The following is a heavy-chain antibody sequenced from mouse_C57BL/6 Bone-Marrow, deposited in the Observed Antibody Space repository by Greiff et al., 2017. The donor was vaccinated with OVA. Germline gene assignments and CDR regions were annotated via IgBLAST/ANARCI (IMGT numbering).Heavy chain of an antibody. D-gene: IGHD2-4*01. CDR2: IWWDDDT. V-gene: IGHV8-8*01. CDR1: GFSLSTFGMG. J-gene: IGHJ3*01. Sequence: QVTLKVCGPGILQPSQTLSLTCSFSGFSLSTFGMGVGWIRQPSGKGLEWLAHIWWDDDTYYNPALKSRLTISKDTSKNQVFLKIANVDTADTATYYCARVVYYDYERGSAWFAYWGQGTLVTVSA. CDR3: ARVVYYDYERGSAWFAY.